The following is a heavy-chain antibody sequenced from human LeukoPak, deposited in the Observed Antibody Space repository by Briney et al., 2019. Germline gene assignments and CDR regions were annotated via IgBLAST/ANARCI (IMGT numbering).Heavy chain of an antibody. Sequence: GGSLRLSCAASGFTFSSYTMNWVRQAPGKGLVWVSRINRDGSSTSYADSVKGRFTISRDNAKNTLYLQMNSLRAEDTAVYYCARGGGYSYGSFDYWGQGTLVTVSS. J-gene: IGHJ4*02. CDR3: ARGGGYSYGSFDY. D-gene: IGHD5-18*01. CDR1: GFTFSSYT. CDR2: INRDGSST. V-gene: IGHV3-74*01.